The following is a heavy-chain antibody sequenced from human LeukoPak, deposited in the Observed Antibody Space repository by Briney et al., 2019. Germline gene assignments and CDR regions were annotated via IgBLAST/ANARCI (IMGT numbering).Heavy chain of an antibody. J-gene: IGHJ4*02. CDR2: INHSGST. D-gene: IGHD1-26*01. CDR1: GGSFSGYY. CDR3: ASFRCGVGVEY. Sequence: SETLSLTCDVYGGSFSGYYWTCIRQPPGKGLEWIGEINHSGSTNYNPSLKSRVTISVDTSKNQFSLKLNSVTAADTAVYYWASFRCGVGVEYWGQGTLVPVSS. V-gene: IGHV4-34*01.